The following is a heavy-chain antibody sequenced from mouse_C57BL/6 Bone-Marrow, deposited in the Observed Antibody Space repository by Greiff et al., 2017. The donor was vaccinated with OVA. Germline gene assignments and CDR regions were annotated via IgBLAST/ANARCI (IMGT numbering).Heavy chain of an antibody. J-gene: IGHJ2*01. D-gene: IGHD1-1*01. CDR3: ARELRSPFDY. CDR1: GFTFSSYA. V-gene: IGHV5-4*01. CDR2: ISDGGSYI. Sequence: EVMLVESGGGLVKPGGSLKLSCAASGFTFSSYAMSWVRQTPEKRLEWVATISDGGSYIYYPDNVKGRFTISRDNAKNNLYLQMSHLKSEDTAMYYCARELRSPFDYWGQGTTRTVSS.